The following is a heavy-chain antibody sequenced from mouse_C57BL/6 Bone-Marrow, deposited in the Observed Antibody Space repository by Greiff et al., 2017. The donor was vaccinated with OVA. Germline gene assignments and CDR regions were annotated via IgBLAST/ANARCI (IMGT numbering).Heavy chain of an antibody. CDR3: ARSGTGNVLMDY. J-gene: IGHJ4*01. V-gene: IGHV1-54*01. CDR2: INPGSGGT. CDR1: GYAFTNYL. Sequence: QVQLQQSGAELVRPGTSVKVSCKASGYAFTNYLIEWVKQRPGQGLEWIGVINPGSGGTNYNEKFKGKATLTADKSSSTAYMQLISLTSEDSAVYFCARSGTGNVLMDYWGQGTSVTVSS. D-gene: IGHD4-1*01.